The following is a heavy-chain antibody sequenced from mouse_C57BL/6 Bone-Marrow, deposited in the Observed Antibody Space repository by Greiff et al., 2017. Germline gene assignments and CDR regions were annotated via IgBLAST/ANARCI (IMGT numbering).Heavy chain of an antibody. CDR2: ISNLAYSI. J-gene: IGHJ3*01. CDR3: ARQGDYGSSYGFAY. V-gene: IGHV5-15*01. CDR1: GFTFSDYG. D-gene: IGHD1-1*01. Sequence: EVQLQESGGGLVQPGGSLKLSCAASGFTFSDYGMAWVRQAPRKGPEWVAFISNLAYSIYYADTVTGRFTISRENAKNTLYLEMSSLRSEDTAMYYCARQGDYGSSYGFAYWGQGTLVTVSA.